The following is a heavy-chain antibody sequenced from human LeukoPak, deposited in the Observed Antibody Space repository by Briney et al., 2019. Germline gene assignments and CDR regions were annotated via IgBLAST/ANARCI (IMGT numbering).Heavy chain of an antibody. CDR1: GGTFSSYA. Sequence: SVKVSCKASGGTFSSYAISWVRQAPGQGLGWMGGIIPIFGTANYAQKFQGRVTITADESTSTAYMELSSLRSEDTAVYYCARAAVGSSSSWYGREWFDPWGQGTLVTVSS. CDR2: IIPIFGTA. D-gene: IGHD6-13*01. V-gene: IGHV1-69*13. J-gene: IGHJ5*02. CDR3: ARAAVGSSSSWYGREWFDP.